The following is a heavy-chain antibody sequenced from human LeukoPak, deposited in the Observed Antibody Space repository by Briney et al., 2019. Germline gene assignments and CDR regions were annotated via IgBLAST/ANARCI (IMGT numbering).Heavy chain of an antibody. CDR1: GFTFSNAW. D-gene: IGHD7-27*01. J-gene: IGHJ1*01. CDR3: ATSTGAR. Sequence: KPGGSLRLSCAASGFTFSNAWMSWVRQGPGKGLEWVGRIKSKTDGGTPDFAAPVKGRFTISRDDSRNTLYLQMDSLKTEDTAVYYCATSTGARWGQGTADPVSS. CDR2: IKSKTDGGTP. V-gene: IGHV3-15*01.